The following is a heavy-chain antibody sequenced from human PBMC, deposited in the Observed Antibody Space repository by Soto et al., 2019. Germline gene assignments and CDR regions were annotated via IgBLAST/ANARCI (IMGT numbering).Heavy chain of an antibody. CDR2: IYYSGST. D-gene: IGHD1-26*01. CDR3: ATQEVGGSYVYTFDP. V-gene: IGHV4-30-4*01. CDR1: GGSISSGDYY. Sequence: SETLSLTCTVSGGSISSGDYYWSWLRQPPGKGLEWIGYIYYSGSTYYNPSLKSRVTISVDTSKNHFSLKLSSVTAADTAVYYCATQEVGGSYVYTFDPWGQGTLVTVSS. J-gene: IGHJ5*02.